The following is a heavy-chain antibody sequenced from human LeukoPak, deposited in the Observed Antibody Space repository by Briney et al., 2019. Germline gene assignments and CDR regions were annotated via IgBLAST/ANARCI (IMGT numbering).Heavy chain of an antibody. Sequence: GGSLRLSCGASRFTFRTYWMAWVRQAPGKGLEWVANIKGDASARHQADSVKGRFTISRDNAQNSVYLQMSSLRVEDTGVYYCARDVGGSLDYWGQGTLVTVSS. CDR1: RFTFRTYW. CDR3: ARDVGGSLDY. CDR2: IKGDASAR. V-gene: IGHV3-7*01. J-gene: IGHJ4*02. D-gene: IGHD1-26*01.